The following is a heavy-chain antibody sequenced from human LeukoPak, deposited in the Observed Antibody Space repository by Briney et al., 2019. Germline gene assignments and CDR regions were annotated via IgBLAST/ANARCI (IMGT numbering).Heavy chain of an antibody. CDR2: IYYSGST. CDR1: GGSISSYY. J-gene: IGHJ5*02. D-gene: IGHD2-15*01. CDR3: ARGREGRSFDP. V-gene: IGHV4-59*01. Sequence: TPSETLSLTCTVSGGSISSYYWTWIRQPPGKALEWIGYIYYSGSTNYNPSLKSRVTISVDTSKNQFSLKLSSVTAADTAVYYCARGREGRSFDPWGQGTLVTVSS.